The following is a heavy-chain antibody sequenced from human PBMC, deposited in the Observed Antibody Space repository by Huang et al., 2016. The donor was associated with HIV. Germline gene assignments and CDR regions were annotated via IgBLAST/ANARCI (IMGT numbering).Heavy chain of an antibody. CDR1: GFTFRGSW. J-gene: IGHJ4*02. Sequence: EVQLVESGGGLVQPGGSLRLSCAASGFTFRGSWMHWVRQAPGKGLVGVERMHTDGNYTTYADSVKGRFTIARDNAKNTLLLQMDGLRVDDTAVYYCGRDYYKKVDSWGQGTLVTVSS. CDR2: MHTDGNYT. D-gene: IGHD1-26*01. CDR3: GRDYYKKVDS. V-gene: IGHV3-74*01.